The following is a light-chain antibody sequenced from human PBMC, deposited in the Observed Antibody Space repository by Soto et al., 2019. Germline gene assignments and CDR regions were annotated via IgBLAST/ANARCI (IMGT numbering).Light chain of an antibody. Sequence: EIVLTQSPGTLSLSPGERATLSCRASQSVSTYLAWYQQQPGRAPRLLIYDASTRDTGIPDRFSGSGSGTDFTLTISRLEPEDFAVYYCQQYGRSPTTFGQGTKVDIK. CDR1: QSVSTY. V-gene: IGKV3-20*01. CDR2: DAS. J-gene: IGKJ1*01. CDR3: QQYGRSPTT.